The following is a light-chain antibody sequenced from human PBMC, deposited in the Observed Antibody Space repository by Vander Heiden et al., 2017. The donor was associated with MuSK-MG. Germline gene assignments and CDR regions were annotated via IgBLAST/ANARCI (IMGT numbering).Light chain of an antibody. CDR1: QSISSY. CDR2: AAS. V-gene: IGKV1-39*01. J-gene: IGKJ4*01. Sequence: DIQMTQSPFSLSASVGDRVNITCRASQSISSYFTWYQQKPGKAPKLLIYAASSVQSGVPSRFSGSASGTDFTLTISRLQPEDFATYYCQQSYSTPPTFGGGTKVEIK. CDR3: QQSYSTPPT.